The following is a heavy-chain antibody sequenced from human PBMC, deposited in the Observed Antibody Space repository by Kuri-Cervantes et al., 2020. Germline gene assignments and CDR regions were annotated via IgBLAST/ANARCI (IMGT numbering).Heavy chain of an antibody. V-gene: IGHV3-49*04. CDR1: GFTFGDYA. J-gene: IGHJ5*02. D-gene: IGHD5-18*01. CDR3: ARSKHGYSYGLFPGLGWFDP. CDR2: IRSKAYGGTT. Sequence: GESLKISCTASGFTFGDYAMSWVRQAPGKGLEWVGFIRSKAYGGTTEYAASVKGRFTISRDDSKSIAYLQMNSLKTEDTAVYYCARSKHGYSYGLFPGLGWFDPWGQGTLVTVSS.